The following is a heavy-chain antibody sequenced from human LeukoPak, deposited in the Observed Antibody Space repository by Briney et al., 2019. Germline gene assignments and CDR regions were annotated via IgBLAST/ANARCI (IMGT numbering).Heavy chain of an antibody. J-gene: IGHJ6*04. D-gene: IGHD2-15*01. Sequence: GESLKISCKGSGYSFTSYWIGWVRQMPGKGLEWMGIIYPGDSDTRYSPSFQGQVTISADKSISTAYLQWSSLKASDTAMYYCVRRGGADCSGGSCYPSPYYYYGMDVWGKGTTVTVSS. CDR1: GYSFTSYW. CDR3: VRRGGADCSGGSCYPSPYYYYGMDV. CDR2: IYPGDSDT. V-gene: IGHV5-51*01.